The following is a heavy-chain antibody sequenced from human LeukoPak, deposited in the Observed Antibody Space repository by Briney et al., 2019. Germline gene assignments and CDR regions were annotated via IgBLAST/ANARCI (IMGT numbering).Heavy chain of an antibody. D-gene: IGHD3-22*01. CDR1: VLTFISYV. CDR3: AKETRDSSGYYYPDY. J-gene: IGHJ4*02. Sequence: GWALRLSCAGSVLTFISYVMHAVRPAPGRGLEGVAVISYYGSNKYYADSVKGRFTISRDNSKNTLYLQMNSLRAEDTAVYYCAKETRDSSGYYYPDYWGQGTLVTVSS. CDR2: ISYYGSNK. V-gene: IGHV3-30*18.